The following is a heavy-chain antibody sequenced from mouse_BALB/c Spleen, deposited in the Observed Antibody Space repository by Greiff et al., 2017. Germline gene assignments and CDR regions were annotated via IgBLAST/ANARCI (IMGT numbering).Heavy chain of an antibody. CDR3: ATAYYGNYGGFAY. Sequence: VQGVESGAELVRPGSSVKISCKASGYAFSSYWMNWVKQRPGQGLEWIGQIYPGDGDTNYNGKFKGKATLTADKSSSTAYMQLSSLTSEDSAVYFCATAYYGNYGGFAYWGQGTLVTVSA. D-gene: IGHD2-10*01. CDR2: IYPGDGDT. V-gene: IGHV1-80*01. J-gene: IGHJ3*01. CDR1: GYAFSSYW.